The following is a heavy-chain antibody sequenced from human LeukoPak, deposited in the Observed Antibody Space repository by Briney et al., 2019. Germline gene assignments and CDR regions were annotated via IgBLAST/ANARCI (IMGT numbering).Heavy chain of an antibody. D-gene: IGHD3-22*01. V-gene: IGHV4-59*08. Sequence: PSETLSLTCTVSGGSISSYYWSWIRQPPGKGLEWIGYIYYSGSTNYNPSLKSRVTMSVDTSQNQFSLKVSSVTAADTAVYFCARNYYDTKKPWDWGQGTLVTVSS. CDR3: ARNYYDTKKPWD. J-gene: IGHJ4*02. CDR2: IYYSGST. CDR1: GGSISSYY.